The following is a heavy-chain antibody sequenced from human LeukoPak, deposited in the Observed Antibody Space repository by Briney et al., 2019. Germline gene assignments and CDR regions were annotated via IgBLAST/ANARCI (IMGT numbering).Heavy chain of an antibody. CDR3: ARDPGLVGFDY. J-gene: IGHJ4*02. D-gene: IGHD6-19*01. CDR1: GGSINNYY. CDR2: IYYSGSA. V-gene: IGHV4-59*12. Sequence: SETLSLTCTVSGGSINNYYWNWIRRPPGKGLEWIGYIYYSGSASYNPSLKSRVTMSVDTSKNQFSLKLSSVTAADTAVYYCARDPGLVGFDYWGQGTLVTVSS.